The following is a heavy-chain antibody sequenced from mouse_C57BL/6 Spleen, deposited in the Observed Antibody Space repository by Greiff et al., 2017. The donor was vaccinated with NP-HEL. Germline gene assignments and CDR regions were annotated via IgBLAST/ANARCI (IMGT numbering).Heavy chain of an antibody. V-gene: IGHV5-4*01. J-gene: IGHJ3*01. CDR1: GFTFSSYA. CDR3: ARGTYYSNYEGAWFAY. Sequence: EVQLVESGGGLVKPGGSLKLSCAASGFTFSSYAMSWVRQTPEKRLEWVATISDGGSYTYYPDNVKGRFTISRDNAKNNLYLQMSHLKSEDTAMYYCARGTYYSNYEGAWFAYWGQGTLVTVSA. D-gene: IGHD2-5*01. CDR2: ISDGGSYT.